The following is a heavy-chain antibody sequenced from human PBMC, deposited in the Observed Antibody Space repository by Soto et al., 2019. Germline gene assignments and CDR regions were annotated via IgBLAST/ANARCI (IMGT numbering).Heavy chain of an antibody. CDR1: GYTFTTYG. D-gene: IGHD3-16*01. CDR3: ARDRLHRTSSITFGY. CDR2: LNTYTGNT. V-gene: IGHV1-18*01. Sequence: ASVKVSCKTSGYTFTTYGISWLRQAPGQGLEWMGWLNTYTGNTDYARSLRGRVTMTTDTSTNTAYMELRSLRSDDTAMYYCARDRLHRTSSITFGYWGQGALVTVSS. J-gene: IGHJ4*02.